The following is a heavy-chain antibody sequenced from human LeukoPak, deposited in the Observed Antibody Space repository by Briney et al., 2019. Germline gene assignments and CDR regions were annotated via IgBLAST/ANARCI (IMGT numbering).Heavy chain of an antibody. V-gene: IGHV1-2*02. CDR2: INPNSGGT. CDR1: GYTFTGYY. CDR3: ARGSSSWYGVFWFDP. J-gene: IGHJ5*02. Sequence: ASVKVSCKASGYTFTGYYMHWVRQAPGQGLEWMGWINPNSGGTNYAQKLQGRVTMTTDTSTSTAYMELRSLRSDDTAVYYCARGSSSWYGVFWFDPWGQGTLVTVSS. D-gene: IGHD6-13*01.